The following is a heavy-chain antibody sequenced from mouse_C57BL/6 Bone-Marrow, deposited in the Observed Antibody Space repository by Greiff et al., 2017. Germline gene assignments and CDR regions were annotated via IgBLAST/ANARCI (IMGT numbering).Heavy chain of an antibody. D-gene: IGHD2-2*01. CDR1: GYTFTSYW. Sequence: QVQLQQPGAELVKPGASVKLSCKASGYTFTSYWMQWVKQRPGQGLEWIGEIDPSDSYTNYNPTLKGKATLTVDTSSSTAYMQLSSLTSEDSAVYDVARGVYGYDVAWFAYWGQGTLVTVSA. CDR2: IDPSDSYT. V-gene: IGHV1-50*01. CDR3: ARGVYGYDVAWFAY. J-gene: IGHJ3*01.